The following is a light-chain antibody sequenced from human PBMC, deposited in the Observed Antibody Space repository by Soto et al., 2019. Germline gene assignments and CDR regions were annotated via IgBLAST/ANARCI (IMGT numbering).Light chain of an antibody. CDR3: QQRASWPPFT. V-gene: IGKV3-11*01. CDR2: DAS. J-gene: IGKJ2*01. CDR1: QDISNF. Sequence: EIVLAQSPATLSLSPGERATLSCRASQDISNFLAWYQQRPGQAPRLLIYDASNRATGIPARFSGSGSGTDFSHTIVGLESEDFAIYYCQQRASWPPFTFVQGTKLEV.